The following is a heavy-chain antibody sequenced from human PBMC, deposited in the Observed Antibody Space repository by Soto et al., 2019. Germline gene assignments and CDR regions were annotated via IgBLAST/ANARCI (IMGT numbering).Heavy chain of an antibody. CDR3: AVLAVAAQRDAFDI. CDR1: GYTFTSYA. D-gene: IGHD6-19*01. CDR2: INAGNGNT. J-gene: IGHJ3*02. V-gene: IGHV1-3*01. Sequence: ASVKVSCKASGYTFTSYAMHWVRQAPGQRLEWMGWINAGNGNTKYSQKFQGRVTITRDTSASTAYMELSSLRSEDTAVYYCAVLAVAAQRDAFDIWGQGLMVTVSS.